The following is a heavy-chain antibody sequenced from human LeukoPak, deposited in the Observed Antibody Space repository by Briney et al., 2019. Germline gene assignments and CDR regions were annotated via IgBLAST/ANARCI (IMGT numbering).Heavy chain of an antibody. D-gene: IGHD6-13*01. V-gene: IGHV3-23*01. J-gene: IGHJ3*02. CDR2: IRGDDHNT. Sequence: GGSLRLSCAASGFTFSSYAMSWVRQAPGKGLEWVPTIRGDDHNTFYADSVKGRFSISRDNSRNTLFLQMNSLRAEDMAVFYCARSAIAAAGTGAFDIWGQGTVVTVSS. CDR3: ARSAIAAAGTGAFDI. CDR1: GFTFSSYA.